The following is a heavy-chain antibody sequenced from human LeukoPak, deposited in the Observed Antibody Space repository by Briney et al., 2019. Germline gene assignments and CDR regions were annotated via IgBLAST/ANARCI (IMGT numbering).Heavy chain of an antibody. D-gene: IGHD3-10*01. CDR3: AKPQGSGSYNNLDY. Sequence: GGSLRLSCAASGFTFSSYAMSWVRQAPGKGLEWVSAISGSGGSTYYADSVKGRSTISRDNSKNTLYLQMNSLRAEDTAAYYCAKPQGSGSYNNLDYWGQGTLVTVSS. V-gene: IGHV3-23*01. CDR2: ISGSGGST. CDR1: GFTFSSYA. J-gene: IGHJ4*02.